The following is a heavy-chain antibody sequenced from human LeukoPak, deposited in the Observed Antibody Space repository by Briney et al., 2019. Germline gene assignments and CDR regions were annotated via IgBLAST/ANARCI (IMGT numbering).Heavy chain of an antibody. CDR3: AKDLRSSADSKMGAADY. CDR1: GFTFSSYS. V-gene: IGHV3-21*01. Sequence: PGGSLRLSCVGSGFTFSSYSMNWVRQAPGKGLEWVSSISSSSSYIYYADSVKGRFTISRDSSKNTLYLQMNSLRAEDTAVYYCAKDLRSSADSKMGAADYWGQGTLVTVSS. D-gene: IGHD1-26*01. CDR2: ISSSSSYI. J-gene: IGHJ4*02.